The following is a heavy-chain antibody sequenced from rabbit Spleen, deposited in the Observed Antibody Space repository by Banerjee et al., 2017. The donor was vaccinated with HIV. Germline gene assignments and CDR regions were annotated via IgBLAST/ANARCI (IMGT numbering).Heavy chain of an antibody. D-gene: IGHD7-1*01. CDR2: AYAGSSGST. J-gene: IGHJ6*01. CDR3: ARDTGTSFSTYGMDL. Sequence: QSLEESGGDLVKPGASLTLTCTASGFSFSAGDYICWVRQAPGKGLEWVACAYAGSSGSTYSAIWAKGRFTISKTSSTTVTLQMTSLTAADTATYFCARDTGTSFSTYGMDLWGPGTLVTVS. CDR1: GFSFSAGDY. V-gene: IGHV1S40*01.